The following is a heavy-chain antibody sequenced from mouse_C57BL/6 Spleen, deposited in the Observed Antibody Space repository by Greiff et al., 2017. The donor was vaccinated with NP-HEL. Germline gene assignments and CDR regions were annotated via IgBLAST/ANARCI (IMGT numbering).Heavy chain of an antibody. Sequence: EVQLQQSGPELVKPGASVKISCKASGYTFTDYYMNWVKQSHGKSLEWIGDINPNNGGTSYNQKFKGKATLTVDKSSSTAYMELRSLTSEDSAVYYSARGHYYGSSPAWFAYWGQGTLVTVSA. CDR2: INPNNGGT. V-gene: IGHV1-26*01. CDR1: GYTFTDYY. D-gene: IGHD1-1*01. J-gene: IGHJ3*01. CDR3: ARGHYYGSSPAWFAY.